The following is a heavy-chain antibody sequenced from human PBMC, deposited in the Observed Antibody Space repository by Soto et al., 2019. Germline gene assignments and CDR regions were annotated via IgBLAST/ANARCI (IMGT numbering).Heavy chain of an antibody. J-gene: IGHJ4*02. CDR3: AKDRNPVFGVVIIPLGY. V-gene: IGHV3-23*01. D-gene: IGHD3-3*01. CDR1: GFTFSSYA. CDR2: ISGSGGST. Sequence: PGGSLRLSCAASGFTFSSYAMSWVRQAPGKGLEWVSAISGSGGSTYYADSVKGRFTISRDNSKNALYLQMNSLRAEDTAVYYCAKDRNPVFGVVIIPLGYWGQGTLVTVSS.